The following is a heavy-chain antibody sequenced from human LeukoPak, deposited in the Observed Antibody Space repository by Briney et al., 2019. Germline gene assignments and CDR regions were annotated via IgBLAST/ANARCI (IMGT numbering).Heavy chain of an antibody. CDR3: ARRFSSGYYYVDDY. CDR1: GFTFDDYT. CDR2: ISWDGGST. J-gene: IGHJ4*02. V-gene: IGHV3-43*01. Sequence: PGGSLRLSCAASGFTFDDYTMHWVRQAPGKGLEWVSLISWDGGSTYYADSVKGRFTISRDNSKNTLYLQMNSLRAEDTAVYYCARRFSSGYYYVDDYWGQGTLVTVSS. D-gene: IGHD3-22*01.